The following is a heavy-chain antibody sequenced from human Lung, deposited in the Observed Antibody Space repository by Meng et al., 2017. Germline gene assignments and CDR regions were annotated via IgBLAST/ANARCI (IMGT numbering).Heavy chain of an antibody. J-gene: IGHJ4*02. Sequence: VQFQQWGAGRVKPSETLSLPWVVSSGSFSDYYWSWIRQPPGKGLEWIGEINHSGSTNYNPSLESRATISVDTSQNNLSLKLSSVTAADSAVYYCARGPTTMAHDFDYWGQGTLVTVSS. CDR1: SGSFSDYY. V-gene: IGHV4-34*01. CDR2: INHSGST. CDR3: ARGPTTMAHDFDY. D-gene: IGHD4-11*01.